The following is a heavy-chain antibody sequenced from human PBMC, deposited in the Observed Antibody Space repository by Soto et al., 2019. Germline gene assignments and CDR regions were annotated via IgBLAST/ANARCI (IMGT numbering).Heavy chain of an antibody. CDR2: IYYSGST. CDR1: GAPITINY. CDR3: VGGLSEWGRIDF. V-gene: IGHV4-59*01. D-gene: IGHD3-3*01. Sequence: TLSLSCTVSGAPITINYCSWIRQAPGKGREWIGYIYYSGSTTYNPSLKSRVTMSADTSKDQFSLKLNSVTAADTAVYYCVGGLSEWGRIDFWGQGTLVTVSS. J-gene: IGHJ4*02.